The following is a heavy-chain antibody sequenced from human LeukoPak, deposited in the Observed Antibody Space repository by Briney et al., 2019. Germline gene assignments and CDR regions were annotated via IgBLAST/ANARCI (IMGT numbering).Heavy chain of an antibody. Sequence: SETLSLTCAVYGGSFSGYYWSWIRQPPGKGLEWIGEINHSGSINYNPSLKSRVTISVDTSKNQFSLKLSSVTAADTAVYYCAKRDTAMARAFGGFDPWGQGTLVTVSS. CDR1: GGSFSGYY. CDR3: AKRDTAMARAFGGFDP. V-gene: IGHV4-34*01. D-gene: IGHD5-18*01. J-gene: IGHJ5*02. CDR2: INHSGSI.